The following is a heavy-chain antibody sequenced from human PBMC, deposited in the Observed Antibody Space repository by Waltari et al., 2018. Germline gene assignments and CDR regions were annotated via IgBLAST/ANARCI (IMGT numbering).Heavy chain of an antibody. J-gene: IGHJ6*03. CDR1: GGSLSSSSYF. V-gene: IGHV4-39*01. Sequence: QLQLQESGPGLVKPSETLSITCTVSGGSLSSSSYFWAWIRQPPGKGLEWIGSIYYGGSTYYNLSLKSRVTISVDRSTNQVSLKLTSVTAADTAVYFCAREVPRNGYIGLIYYYIDVWGKGTTVTVSS. CDR2: IYYGGST. CDR3: AREVPRNGYIGLIYYYIDV. D-gene: IGHD5-12*01.